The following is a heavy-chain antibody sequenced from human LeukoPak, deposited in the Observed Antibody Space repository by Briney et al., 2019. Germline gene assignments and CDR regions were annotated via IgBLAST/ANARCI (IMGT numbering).Heavy chain of an antibody. J-gene: IGHJ4*02. D-gene: IGHD3-9*01. CDR1: GFTFSDYY. CDR3: ARVVIGGGDLRYFDWLFDSPDY. Sequence: GGSLRLSCAASGFTFSDYYMSWIRQAPGKGLEWVSYISSSGSTIYYADSVKGRFTISRDNAKNSLYLQMNSLRAEDTAVYYCARVVIGGGDLRYFDWLFDSPDYWGQGTLVTVSS. V-gene: IGHV3-11*01. CDR2: ISSSGSTI.